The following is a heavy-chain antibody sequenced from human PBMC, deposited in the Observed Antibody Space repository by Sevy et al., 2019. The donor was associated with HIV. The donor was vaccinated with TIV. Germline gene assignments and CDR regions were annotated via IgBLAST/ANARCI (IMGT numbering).Heavy chain of an antibody. CDR2: IYYSGST. D-gene: IGHD2-15*01. Sequence: SETLSLACTVSGGSISSGDYYWSWIRQPPGKGLEWIGYIYYSGSTYYNPSLKSRVTISVDTSKNQFSLKLSSVTAADTAVYYCASSNGGNPYFDYWGQGTLVTVSS. V-gene: IGHV4-30-4*01. J-gene: IGHJ4*02. CDR3: ASSNGGNPYFDY. CDR1: GGSISSGDYY.